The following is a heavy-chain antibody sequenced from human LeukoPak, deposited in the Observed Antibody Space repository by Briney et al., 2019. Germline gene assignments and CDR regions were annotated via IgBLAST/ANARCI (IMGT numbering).Heavy chain of an antibody. J-gene: IGHJ3*02. D-gene: IGHD5-18*01. CDR2: INSDGSST. CDR1: GFTFSSYW. V-gene: IGHV3-74*01. CDR3: AREVDTAMGIDAFDI. Sequence: GGSLRLSCAAPGFTFSSYWMHWVRQAPGKGLVWVSRINSDGSSTSYADSVKGRFTISRDNAKNTLYLQMNSLRAEDTAVYYCAREVDTAMGIDAFDIWGQGTMVTVSS.